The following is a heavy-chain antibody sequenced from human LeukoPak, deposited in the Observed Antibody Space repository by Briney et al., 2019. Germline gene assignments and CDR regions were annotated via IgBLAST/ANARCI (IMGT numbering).Heavy chain of an antibody. J-gene: IGHJ3*01. D-gene: IGHD3-3*01. CDR3: ARGKGFLEWLLYDAFDV. Sequence: GGSLRLSCAASGFTFSSYAFTWDRQAPGKGPEWVSTIRASSEYTYYADSVKGRFTISRDKSKNTVYLQMNSLRGEDTAVYYCARGKGFLEWLLYDAFDVWGRGTRVTVSS. V-gene: IGHV3-23*01. CDR1: GFTFSSYA. CDR2: IRASSEYT.